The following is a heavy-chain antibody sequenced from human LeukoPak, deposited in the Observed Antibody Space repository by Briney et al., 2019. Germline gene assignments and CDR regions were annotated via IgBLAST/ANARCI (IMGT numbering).Heavy chain of an antibody. Sequence: PSETLSLTCAVYGGSFSGYYWSWIRQPPGKGLEWIGEINHSGSTNYNPSLKSRVTISVDTSKNQFSLKLTSVTAADTAVYYCARGQRRQGYCSSTSCYGYYYYYMDVWDKGTTVTVSS. CDR2: INHSGST. CDR1: GGSFSGYY. D-gene: IGHD2-2*01. V-gene: IGHV4-34*01. CDR3: ARGQRRQGYCSSTSCYGYYYYYMDV. J-gene: IGHJ6*03.